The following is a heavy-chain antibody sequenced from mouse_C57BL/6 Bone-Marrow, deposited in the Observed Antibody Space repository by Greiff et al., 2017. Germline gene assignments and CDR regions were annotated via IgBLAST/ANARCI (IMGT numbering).Heavy chain of an antibody. CDR1: GYTFTSYW. J-gene: IGHJ4*01. Sequence: EVQLQQSGTVLARPGASVKMSCKTSGYTFTSYWMHWVKQRPGQGLEWIGAIYPGNSDTSYNQKFKGKAKLTAVTSASTAYMELSSLTNEDSAVYYCTRGRNPFLYYAMDYWGQGTSVTVSS. V-gene: IGHV1-5*01. CDR2: IYPGNSDT. CDR3: TRGRNPFLYYAMDY.